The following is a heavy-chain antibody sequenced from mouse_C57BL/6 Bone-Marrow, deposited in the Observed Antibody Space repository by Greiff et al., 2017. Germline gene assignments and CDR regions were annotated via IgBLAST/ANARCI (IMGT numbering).Heavy chain of an antibody. CDR1: GFTFSDSG. J-gene: IGHJ4*01. CDR3: SRGVYYAMDY. V-gene: IGHV5-17*01. Sequence: EVKLVESGGGLVKPGGSLKLSCAASGFTFSDSGMHWVRQAPEKGLEWVAYISSGSSTIYYADTVKGRFTISRDNAKNTLFLQMTSLRSEDTAMYNCSRGVYYAMDYWGQGASVTVSS. CDR2: ISSGSSTI.